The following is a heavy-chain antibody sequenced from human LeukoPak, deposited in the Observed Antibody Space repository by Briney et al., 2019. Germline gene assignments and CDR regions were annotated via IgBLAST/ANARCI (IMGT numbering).Heavy chain of an antibody. V-gene: IGHV4-59*01. Sequence: SETLSLTCTVSGGSIGNYYWSWIRQPPGKGLEWIAYIDYSGSTRYNPPLKSRLTISVDPSKNQFSLKLSSVTAADSAVYYCARAALGFCHGGTCPYYFDHWGQGTLVTVSS. CDR3: ARAALGFCHGGTCPYYFDH. J-gene: IGHJ4*02. CDR1: GGSIGNYY. D-gene: IGHD2-15*01. CDR2: IDYSGST.